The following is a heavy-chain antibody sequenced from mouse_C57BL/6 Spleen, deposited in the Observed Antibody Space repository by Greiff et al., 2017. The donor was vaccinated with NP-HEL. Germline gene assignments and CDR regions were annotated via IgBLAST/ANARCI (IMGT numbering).Heavy chain of an antibody. CDR1: GYTFTDYY. D-gene: IGHD2-2*01. CDR3: ARGYPVLYYFDY. V-gene: IGHV1-26*01. Sequence: VQLQQSGPELVKPGASVKISCKASGYTFTDYYMNWVKQSHGKSLEWIGDINPNNGGTSYNQKFKGKATLTVDKSSSTAYMELRSLTSEDSAVYYCARGYPVLYYFDYWGQGTTLTVSS. CDR2: INPNNGGT. J-gene: IGHJ2*01.